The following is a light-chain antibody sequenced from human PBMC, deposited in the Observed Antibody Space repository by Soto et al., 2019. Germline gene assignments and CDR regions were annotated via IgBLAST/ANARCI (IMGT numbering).Light chain of an antibody. Sequence: QSALTQPASVSGSPGQSITISCTGTSSDVGGYNSVSWYQQHPGKAPKLMIYEVSYRPSGVSHRFSGSKSGNTASLTISGLQAEDEADYYCTSYTSSSTYVFGTGNKVTVL. CDR2: EVS. CDR3: TSYTSSSTYV. CDR1: SSDVGGYNS. J-gene: IGLJ1*01. V-gene: IGLV2-14*01.